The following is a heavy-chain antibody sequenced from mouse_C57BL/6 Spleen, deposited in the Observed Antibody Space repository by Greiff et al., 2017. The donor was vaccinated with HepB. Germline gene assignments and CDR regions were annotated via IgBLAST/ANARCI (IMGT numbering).Heavy chain of an antibody. CDR1: GFTFSDYG. CDR3: ATSYDGYYGNY. J-gene: IGHJ2*01. Sequence: EVHLVESGGGLVKPGGSLKLSCAASGFTFSDYGMHWVRQAPEKGLEWVAYISSGSSTIYYADTVKGRFTISRDNAKNTRFLQMTSLRAEDTAMYYCATSYDGYYGNYWGQGTTLTVAS. D-gene: IGHD2-3*01. V-gene: IGHV5-17*01. CDR2: ISSGSSTI.